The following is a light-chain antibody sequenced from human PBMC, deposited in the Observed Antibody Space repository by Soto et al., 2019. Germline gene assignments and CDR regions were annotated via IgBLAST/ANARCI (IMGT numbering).Light chain of an antibody. CDR2: GAS. CDR1: QSVSRN. J-gene: IGKJ1*01. CDR3: QQYNNWPPWT. V-gene: IGKV3-15*01. Sequence: EIVMTQSPATLSVSPGERATLSCRASQSVSRNLAWYQQKPGQAPSLLIYGASTRATGIPARFSGSGSGTDFTLTISSLQSEDFAGYYCQQYNNWPPWTFGQGTNVEIK.